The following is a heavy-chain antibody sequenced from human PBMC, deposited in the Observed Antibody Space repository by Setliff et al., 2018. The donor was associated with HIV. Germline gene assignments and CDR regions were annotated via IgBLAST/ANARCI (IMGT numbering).Heavy chain of an antibody. D-gene: IGHD3-9*01. J-gene: IGHJ6*03. CDR3: ARDRRRYDIVTLHYMDV. V-gene: IGHV3-74*01. CDR1: GFTFRTYW. Sequence: GGSLRLSCVASGFTFRTYWMHWVRQGPGKGLVWVSRINSDGTTTNYADSVKGRFTISRDNAKNSLYLQMNSLRAEDTAMYYCARDRRRYDIVTLHYMDVWGKGTTVTVSS. CDR2: INSDGTTT.